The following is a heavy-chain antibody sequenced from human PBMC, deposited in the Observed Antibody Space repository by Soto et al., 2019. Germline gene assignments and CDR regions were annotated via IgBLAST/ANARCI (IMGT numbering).Heavy chain of an antibody. Sequence: ASVKVSCKASGYTFTGYYTHWVRQAPGQGLEWMGWINPNSGGTNYAQKFQGRVTMTRDTSISTAYMELSRLRSDDTAVYYCAREWTDGYNYFDYWGQGTLVTVSS. CDR2: INPNSGGT. CDR1: GYTFTGYY. J-gene: IGHJ4*02. V-gene: IGHV1-2*02. D-gene: IGHD5-12*01. CDR3: AREWTDGYNYFDY.